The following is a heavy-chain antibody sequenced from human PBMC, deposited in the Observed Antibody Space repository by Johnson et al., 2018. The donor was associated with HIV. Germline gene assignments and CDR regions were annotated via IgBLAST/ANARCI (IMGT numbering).Heavy chain of an antibody. CDR1: GFTLSDYY. J-gene: IGHJ3*02. D-gene: IGHD4-23*01. CDR3: RVVTGAFDI. V-gene: IGHV3-11*04. Sequence: QVQLVESGGGLVKPGGSLRLSCAGSGFTLSDYYMSWVRQAPGKGLEWIAYISGGGVGTFYADSVKGRFTISRDNSNNTLDLQMNSLRTEDTGVYYCRVVTGAFDIWGQGTMVTVSS. CDR2: ISGGGVGT.